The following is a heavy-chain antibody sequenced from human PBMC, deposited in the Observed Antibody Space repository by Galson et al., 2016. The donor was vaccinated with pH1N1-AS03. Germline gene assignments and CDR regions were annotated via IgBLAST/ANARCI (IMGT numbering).Heavy chain of an antibody. D-gene: IGHD2-21*02. CDR1: GFSLSTSEVG. V-gene: IGHV2-5*01. J-gene: IGHJ4*02. Sequence: PALVKPTQTLTLTCTFSGFSLSTSEVGVGWIRQPPGKALEWLALISWNDNKLYRPSLKSRLTINKDTSKNQVVLTMTNMDPEDTATYYCGHSTAGYWGQGILVTVSS. CDR2: ISWNDNK. CDR3: GHSTAGY.